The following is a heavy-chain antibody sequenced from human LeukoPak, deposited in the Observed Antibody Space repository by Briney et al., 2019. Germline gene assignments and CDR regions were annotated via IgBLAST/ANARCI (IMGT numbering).Heavy chain of an antibody. D-gene: IGHD3-10*01. J-gene: IGHJ5*02. CDR2: MNPNSGNT. V-gene: IGHV1-8*01. CDR1: GYTFTSYD. Sequence: ASVKVSCEASGYTFTSYDINWVRQATGQGLEWMGWMNPNSGNTGYAQKFQGRVTMTRNTSISTAYMELSSLRSEDTAVYYCARGYTYYYGSGSSGGFDPWGQGTLVTVSS. CDR3: ARGYTYYYGSGSSGGFDP.